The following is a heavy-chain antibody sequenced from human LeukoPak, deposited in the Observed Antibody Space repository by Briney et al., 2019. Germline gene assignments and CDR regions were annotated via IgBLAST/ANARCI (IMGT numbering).Heavy chain of an antibody. CDR1: GGSFSGYY. CDR3: ATTDTAMDDLDY. Sequence: PSETLSLTCAVYGGSFSGYYWSWIRQPPGKGLEWIGEINHSGSTNYNPSLKSRVTISVDTSKNQFSLKLSSVTAADTAVYYCATTDTAMDDLDYWGQGTLATVSS. CDR2: INHSGST. D-gene: IGHD5-18*01. V-gene: IGHV4-34*01. J-gene: IGHJ4*02.